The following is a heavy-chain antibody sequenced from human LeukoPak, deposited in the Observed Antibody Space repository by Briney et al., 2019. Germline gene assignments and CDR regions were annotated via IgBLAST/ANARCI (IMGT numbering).Heavy chain of an antibody. CDR1: GFTLSSNY. D-gene: IGHD3-10*01. V-gene: IGHV3-66*01. Sequence: GGSLRLSCAASGFTLSSNYMSWVRQAPGKGLEWVSGIYSGGSTYYADSVKGRFTISRDNSKNTLYLQMNSLRAEDTAVYYCARGIVLWFGESEGREGWFDPWGQGTLVTVSS. CDR3: ARGIVLWFGESEGREGWFDP. J-gene: IGHJ5*02. CDR2: IYSGGST.